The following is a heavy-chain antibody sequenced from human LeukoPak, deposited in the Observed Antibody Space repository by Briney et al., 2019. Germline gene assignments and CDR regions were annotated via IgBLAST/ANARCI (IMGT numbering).Heavy chain of an antibody. CDR3: ARGGQQQLVRWFDP. CDR2: IYPGDSDT. V-gene: IGHV5-51*01. D-gene: IGHD6-13*01. Sequence: GESLQTSCQGPGYSFTSYWIGWVRQMPGKGPEWMGIIYPGDSDTRYSPSFQGQVTISADKSISTAYLQWSSLKASDTAMYYCARGGQQQLVRWFDPWGQGTLVTVSS. CDR1: GYSFTSYW. J-gene: IGHJ5*02.